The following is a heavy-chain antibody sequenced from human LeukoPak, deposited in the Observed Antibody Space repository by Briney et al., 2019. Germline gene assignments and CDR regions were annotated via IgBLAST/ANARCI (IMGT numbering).Heavy chain of an antibody. D-gene: IGHD2-2*01. CDR1: GGTFSSYA. V-gene: IGHV1-69*13. CDR2: IIPIFGTA. Sequence: SVKVSCKASGGTFSSYAISWVRQAPGQGLEWMGGIIPIFGTANYAQKFQGRVTITADESTSTAYMELSSLRSEDTAVYYCVRDLEDCSSTSCPLNWFDPWGQGTLVTVSS. J-gene: IGHJ5*02. CDR3: VRDLEDCSSTSCPLNWFDP.